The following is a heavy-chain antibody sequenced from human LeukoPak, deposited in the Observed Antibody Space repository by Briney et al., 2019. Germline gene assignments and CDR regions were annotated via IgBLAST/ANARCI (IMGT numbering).Heavy chain of an antibody. Sequence: GGSLRLSCTASGFTFGGYAMSWVRQAPGKGLEWVGFIRSKAYGGTTEYAASVKGRFTISRDDSKSIAYLQMNSLKTEDTAVYYCTRDLGGYCSSTSCWARWFDPWGQGTLVTVSS. CDR1: GFTFGGYA. CDR2: IRSKAYGGTT. J-gene: IGHJ5*02. D-gene: IGHD2-2*03. V-gene: IGHV3-49*04. CDR3: TRDLGGYCSSTSCWARWFDP.